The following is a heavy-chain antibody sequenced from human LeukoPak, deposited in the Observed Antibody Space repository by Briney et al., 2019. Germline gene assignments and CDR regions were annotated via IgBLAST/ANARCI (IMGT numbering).Heavy chain of an antibody. D-gene: IGHD6-13*01. CDR3: ARGHSSSPNLFDS. CDR1: GFTFSSYS. Sequence: GGSLRLSCAASGFTFSSYSMNWVRQAPGKGLEWVSYISSSSSTIYYADSVKGRFTISRDNAKNSLYLQMNSLRAEDTAVYCCARGHSSSPNLFDSWGQGTLVTVSS. CDR2: ISSSSSTI. J-gene: IGHJ5*01. V-gene: IGHV3-48*01.